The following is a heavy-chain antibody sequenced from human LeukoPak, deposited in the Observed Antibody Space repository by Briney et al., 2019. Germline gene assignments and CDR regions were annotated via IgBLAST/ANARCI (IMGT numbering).Heavy chain of an antibody. Sequence: NPSETLSLTCTVSGGSISSYYWSWIRQPPGKGLEWIGYIYYSGSTNYNPSLKSRVTISVDTSKNQFSLKLSSVTAADTAVYYCARAHWGFDYWGQGTLVTVSS. D-gene: IGHD7-27*01. CDR1: GGSISSYY. CDR3: ARAHWGFDY. V-gene: IGHV4-59*12. J-gene: IGHJ4*02. CDR2: IYYSGST.